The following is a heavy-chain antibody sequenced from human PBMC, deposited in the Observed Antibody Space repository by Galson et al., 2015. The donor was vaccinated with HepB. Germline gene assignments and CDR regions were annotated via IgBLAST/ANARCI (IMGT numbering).Heavy chain of an antibody. CDR3: ARASKVRGWLLPHAYYYGMDV. V-gene: IGHV1-46*01. J-gene: IGHJ6*02. D-gene: IGHD3-22*01. Sequence: SVKVSCKASGYTFTSYYMHWVRQAPGQGLEWMGIINPSGGSTSYAQKFQGRVTMTRDTSTSTVYMELSSLRSEDTAVYYCARASKVRGWLLPHAYYYGMDVWGQGTTVTVSS. CDR2: INPSGGST. CDR1: GYTFTSYY.